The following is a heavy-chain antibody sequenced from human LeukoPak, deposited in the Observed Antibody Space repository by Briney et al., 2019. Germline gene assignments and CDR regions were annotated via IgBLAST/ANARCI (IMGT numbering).Heavy chain of an antibody. CDR1: GYSFTSYW. V-gene: IGHV5-51*01. CDR3: ARHEMVRGVIENFDY. CDR2: IYPGDSDT. J-gene: IGHJ4*02. Sequence: GESLKISCKGSGYSFTSYWIGWVRQMPGKGLEWMGIIYPGDSDTRYSPSFQGQVTISADKSISTAYLQWSSLKASDTAIYYCARHEMVRGVIENFDYWGQGTLVTVPS. D-gene: IGHD3-10*01.